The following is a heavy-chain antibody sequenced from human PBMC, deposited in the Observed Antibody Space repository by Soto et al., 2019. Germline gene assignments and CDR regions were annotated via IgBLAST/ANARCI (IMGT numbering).Heavy chain of an antibody. Sequence: EAEPTLVSPTDTLSLTCTFSGFSLSKARMGVSLIRQPPGKALEWLAHIFSNDEKSYSTSLKRRLTISKDTSKSQVVLTMTNMDPVVTGTYYCARILGTTVTTNDYWGQGTLVPV. CDR3: ARILGTTVTTNDY. V-gene: IGHV2-26*01. D-gene: IGHD4-17*01. CDR1: GFSLSKARMG. J-gene: IGHJ4*02. CDR2: IFSNDEK.